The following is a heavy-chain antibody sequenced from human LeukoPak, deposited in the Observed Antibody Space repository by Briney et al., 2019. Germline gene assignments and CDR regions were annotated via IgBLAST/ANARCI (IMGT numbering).Heavy chain of an antibody. D-gene: IGHD1-26*01. CDR3: ARIVGATGGES. CDR1: GGTFNNIV. Sequence: ASVKVSCKASGGTFNNIVISWVRQAPGQGLELMGGIIPIFGTTHYAQKFQGRVTISADKSTSTAYMELSSLRSEDTAVYYCARIVGATGGESWGQGIMVTVSS. J-gene: IGHJ3*01. CDR2: IIPIFGTT. V-gene: IGHV1-69*06.